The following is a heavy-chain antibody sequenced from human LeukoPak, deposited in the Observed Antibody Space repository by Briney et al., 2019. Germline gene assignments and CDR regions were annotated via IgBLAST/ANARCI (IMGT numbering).Heavy chain of an antibody. V-gene: IGHV3-13*05. CDR1: GFTLRDYD. Sequence: PGGSLRLSCAASGFTLRDYDMHGVLEVAGRSLEGVSTICHAGDPYYPGSGRGRFTISRENAHNSLYLQLNSLRAGDTAVYYCARGWRAGGDIPVYYFDYWGQGTLVTVPS. D-gene: IGHD2-21*02. CDR3: ARGWRAGGDIPVYYFDY. CDR2: ICHAGDP. J-gene: IGHJ4*02.